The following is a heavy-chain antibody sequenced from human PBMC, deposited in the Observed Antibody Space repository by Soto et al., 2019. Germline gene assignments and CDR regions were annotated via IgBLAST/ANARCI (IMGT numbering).Heavy chain of an antibody. CDR2: IIPILGIA. CDR1: GGTFSSYT. J-gene: IGHJ6*02. Sequence: QVQLVQSGAEVKKPGSSVKVSCKASGGTFSSYTISWVRQAPGQGLEWMGRIIPILGIANYAQKFQGRVTSTADKDTSTAYMELSSLRSEDTAVYYCARERGEMVRGETYYYYGMDVWGQGTTVTVSS. V-gene: IGHV1-69*08. D-gene: IGHD3-10*01. CDR3: ARERGEMVRGETYYYYGMDV.